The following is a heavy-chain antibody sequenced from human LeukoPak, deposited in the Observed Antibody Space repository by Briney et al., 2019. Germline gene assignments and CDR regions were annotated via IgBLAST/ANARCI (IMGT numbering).Heavy chain of an antibody. Sequence: SETLSLTCTVSGDSISDYYWSWIRQPPGKGLEWIGYIYYSGSTKYNPSLKSRVSIPVDTSKKQFSLKVNSVTAADTAVYYCASSSTGSYNDAFDIWGQGTMVTVSS. CDR2: IYYSGST. CDR1: GDSISDYY. CDR3: ASSSTGSYNDAFDI. V-gene: IGHV4-59*01. D-gene: IGHD1-26*01. J-gene: IGHJ3*02.